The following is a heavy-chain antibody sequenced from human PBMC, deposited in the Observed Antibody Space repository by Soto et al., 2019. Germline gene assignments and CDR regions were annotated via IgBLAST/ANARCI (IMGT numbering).Heavy chain of an antibody. CDR3: ARDHEVIPAAMRYFDY. CDR1: GGSISSFY. Sequence: QVQLQESGPGLVKPSETLSLTCTVSGGSISSFYWSWIRQPPGKGLEWIGYIYYSGSTDYNPSLRIRVTISVDTSKNQFSLKLSSVTAADTAVYYCARDHEVIPAAMRYFDYWGQGTLVTVSS. CDR2: IYYSGST. V-gene: IGHV4-59*01. D-gene: IGHD2-2*01. J-gene: IGHJ4*02.